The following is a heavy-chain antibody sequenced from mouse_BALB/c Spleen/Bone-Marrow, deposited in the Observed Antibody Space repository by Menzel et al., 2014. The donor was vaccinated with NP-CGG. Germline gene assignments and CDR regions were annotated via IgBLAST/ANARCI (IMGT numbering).Heavy chain of an antibody. J-gene: IGHJ3*01. CDR2: IRLKSNNYAT. Sequence: EVKVEESGEGLVQPGGSIKLSCVASGFTFSNYWMNWVRQFPEKGLEWVAEIRLKSNNYATHYAESVKGRFTISRDDSKSSVYLQMNDLRAEDTGIYYCTTGFAYWGQGTLVTVSA. V-gene: IGHV6-6*02. CDR1: GFTFSNYW. CDR3: TTGFAY.